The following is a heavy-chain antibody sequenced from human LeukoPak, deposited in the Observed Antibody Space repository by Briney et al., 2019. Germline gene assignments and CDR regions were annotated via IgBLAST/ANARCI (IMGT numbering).Heavy chain of an antibody. J-gene: IGHJ3*02. CDR1: GFTFSSDA. CDR2: ISGSGGST. Sequence: GRSLRLSCAASGFTFSSDAMSWVRQAPGKGLEWVSAISGSGGSTYYADSVKGRFSISRETSKKTLYLQMSSLRAVETAVYYCAKGESSGLFGGAFDIWGQGTMVTVSS. D-gene: IGHD3-22*01. V-gene: IGHV3-23*01. CDR3: AKGESSGLFGGAFDI.